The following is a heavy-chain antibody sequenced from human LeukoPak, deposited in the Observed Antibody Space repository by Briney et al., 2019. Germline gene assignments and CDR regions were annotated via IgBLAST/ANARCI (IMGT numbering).Heavy chain of an antibody. CDR1: GYTFTGYY. CDR3: ARVVVRGVSPPMFDP. J-gene: IGHJ5*02. CDR2: INPNSGGT. D-gene: IGHD3-10*01. V-gene: IGHV1-2*02. Sequence: ASVKVSCKASGYTFTGYYMHWVRQAPGQGLEWMGWINPNSGGTNYARKFQGRVTMTRDTSISTAYMELSRLRSDDTAVYYCARVVVRGVSPPMFDPWGQGTLVTVSS.